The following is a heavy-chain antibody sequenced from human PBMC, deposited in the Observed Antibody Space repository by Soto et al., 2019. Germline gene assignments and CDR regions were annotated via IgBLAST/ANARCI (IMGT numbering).Heavy chain of an antibody. D-gene: IGHD4-17*01. V-gene: IGHV4-59*08. CDR3: ARRYGYYFDY. Sequence: QVQLQESGPGLVKPSETLSLTCTVSGGSISSYYWSWIRQPPGKGLEWIGYIYYSGSTNYNPSLTSRVTISVYTSKDQLSLKLSSVTAADTAVYYCARRYGYYFDYWGQGTLVTVSS. CDR1: GGSISSYY. CDR2: IYYSGST. J-gene: IGHJ4*02.